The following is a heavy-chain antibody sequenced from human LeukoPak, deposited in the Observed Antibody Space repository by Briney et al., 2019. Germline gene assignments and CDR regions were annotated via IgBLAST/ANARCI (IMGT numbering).Heavy chain of an antibody. CDR2: IHYRGTT. V-gene: IGHV4-59*13. Sequence: SETLSLTCAVSGASINSYYWNWIRQSPGKGLEWVGNIHYRGTTNYNPSLKSRVTLSLDSPKSQFALKVTSVTAADTAVYYCARDEFADFQGFVYWGQRTRVTVSS. J-gene: IGHJ1*01. CDR1: GASINSYY. CDR3: ARDEFADFQGFVY. D-gene: IGHD2-21*02.